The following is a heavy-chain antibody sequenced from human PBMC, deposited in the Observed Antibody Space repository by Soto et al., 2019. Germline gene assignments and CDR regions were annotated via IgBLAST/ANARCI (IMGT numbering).Heavy chain of an antibody. D-gene: IGHD6-6*01. CDR3: ARGGLAARRAYNWFDP. V-gene: IGHV4-30-2*01. J-gene: IGHJ5*02. CDR2: IYHSGST. Sequence: QLQLQESGSGLVKPSQTLSLTCAVSGGSISSGGYSWSWIRQPPGKGLEWIGYIYHSGSTYYNPSLKSRVTISVDRSKNQFSLKLSSVTAADTAVYYCARGGLAARRAYNWFDPWGQGTLVTVSS. CDR1: GGSISSGGYS.